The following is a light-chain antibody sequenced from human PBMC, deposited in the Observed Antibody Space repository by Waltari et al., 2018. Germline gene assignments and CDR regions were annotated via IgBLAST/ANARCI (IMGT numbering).Light chain of an antibody. V-gene: IGLV2-11*01. J-gene: IGLJ2*01. Sequence: QSALTPPRSVSGSPGQSVTTSCTGTSSDVGGYNYVTWYQHHPGKAPKLMFYDVDKRPSVVPDRFSGSKSGNTASLTISGLQVEDEADYYCCSYAGSYTLIFGGGTKLTVL. CDR2: DVD. CDR3: CSYAGSYTLI. CDR1: SSDVGGYNY.